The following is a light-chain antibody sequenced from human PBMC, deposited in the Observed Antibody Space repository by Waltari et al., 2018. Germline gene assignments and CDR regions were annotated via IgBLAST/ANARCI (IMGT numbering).Light chain of an antibody. J-gene: IGLJ1*01. Sequence: QSALTQPRSVSGSPGQSVTISCTGASSDVLDYNYVPWYQHNPGQAPKLVNFDVHKRASGGPGRFSGSNTDNAAALTISRLQTEDEAEYSCCSYAGAYTSGTCVFGTGTDVAVL. CDR2: DVH. V-gene: IGLV2-11*01. CDR1: SSDVLDYNY. CDR3: CSYAGAYTSGTCV.